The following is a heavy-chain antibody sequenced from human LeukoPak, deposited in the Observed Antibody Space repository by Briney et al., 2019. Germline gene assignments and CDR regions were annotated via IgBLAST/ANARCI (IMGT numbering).Heavy chain of an antibody. V-gene: IGHV1-2*06. D-gene: IGHD5-12*01. Sequence: ASVKVSCKASGYTFTGYYIYWLRQAPGQGLEWMGRINPNSGGTNYAQKFQGRVTMTRDTSISTAYMELSSLRYDDTAVYFCANAAGYSGYGMGYWGQGSLVTVSS. CDR2: INPNSGGT. CDR3: ANAAGYSGYGMGY. CDR1: GYTFTGYY. J-gene: IGHJ4*02.